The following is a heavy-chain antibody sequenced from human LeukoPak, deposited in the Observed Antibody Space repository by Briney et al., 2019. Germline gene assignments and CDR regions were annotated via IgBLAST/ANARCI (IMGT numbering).Heavy chain of an antibody. D-gene: IGHD1-1*01. Sequence: PSETLSLTCSVSGASISSPNYYWGWIRQSPGKGLEWIANIYSTGSTYYNPSLRSRVSISMDTSSNQFFLRLYSVTAADTAVFYCARGWNAADAFDVWGQGTMVPVSS. CDR1: GASISSPNYY. CDR2: IYSTGST. J-gene: IGHJ3*01. CDR3: ARGWNAADAFDV. V-gene: IGHV4-39*01.